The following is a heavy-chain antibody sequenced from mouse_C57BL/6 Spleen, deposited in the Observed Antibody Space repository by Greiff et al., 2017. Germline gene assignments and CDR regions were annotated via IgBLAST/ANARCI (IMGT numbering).Heavy chain of an antibody. CDR2: ISSGSSTI. Sequence: EVHLVESGGGLVKPGGSLKLSCAASGFTFSDYGMHWVRQAPEKGLEWVAYISSGSSTIYYADTVKGRFTISRDNAKNTLFLQMTSLRSEDTAMYYCARRTGTGYWYFDVWGTGTTVTVSS. D-gene: IGHD4-1*01. CDR1: GFTFSDYG. CDR3: ARRTGTGYWYFDV. V-gene: IGHV5-17*01. J-gene: IGHJ1*03.